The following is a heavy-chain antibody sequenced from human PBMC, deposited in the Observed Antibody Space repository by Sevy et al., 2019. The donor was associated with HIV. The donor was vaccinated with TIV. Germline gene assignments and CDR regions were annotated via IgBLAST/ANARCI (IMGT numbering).Heavy chain of an antibody. CDR2: ISGSGGST. CDR1: GFTFSSYA. D-gene: IGHD6-13*01. V-gene: IGHV3-23*01. CDR3: ANSRLYRSSWYEAFDI. J-gene: IGHJ3*02. Sequence: GGSLRLSCAASGFTFSSYAMSWVRQAPGKGLEWVSAISGSGGSTYYADSVKGRFTISRDNSKNTLYLQMNSLRAEDTAVYYCANSRLYRSSWYEAFDIWGQGTMVTVSS.